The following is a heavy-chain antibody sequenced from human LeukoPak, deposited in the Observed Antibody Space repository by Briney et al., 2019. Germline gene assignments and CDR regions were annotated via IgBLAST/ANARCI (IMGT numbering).Heavy chain of an antibody. Sequence: SETLSLTCTVSGGSVSSTSHYWGWIRQPPGKGLEWIGSIYYSGNTYYNPSLKSRVTMSVDTSKNHFFLSLSSVTAADTAVYYCARHRLWLTLPDYWGQGTLVTVSS. D-gene: IGHD6-19*01. CDR2: IYYSGNT. CDR1: GGSVSSTSHY. V-gene: IGHV4-39*01. J-gene: IGHJ4*02. CDR3: ARHRLWLTLPDY.